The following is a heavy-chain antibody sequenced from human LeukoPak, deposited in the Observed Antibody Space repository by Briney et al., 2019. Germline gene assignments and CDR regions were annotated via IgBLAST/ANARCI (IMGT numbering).Heavy chain of an antibody. CDR3: AKDDGATYSYFDY. CDR2: ISWNSGSI. Sequence: GRSLRLSCAASGFTSDDYALHWVRQAPGKGLEWVSGISWNSGSIDYADSVKGRFTISRDNAKNSLFLQMNSLRAEDTALYYCAKDDGATYSYFDYWGQGTLVTVSS. J-gene: IGHJ4*02. CDR1: GFTSDDYA. V-gene: IGHV3-9*02. D-gene: IGHD1-26*01.